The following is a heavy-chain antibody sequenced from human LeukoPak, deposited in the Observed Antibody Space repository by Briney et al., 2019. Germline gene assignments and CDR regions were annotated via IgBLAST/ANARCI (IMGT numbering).Heavy chain of an antibody. CDR2: ISGSGGST. CDR1: GFTFSSYA. Sequence: PGGSLRLSCAASGFTFSSYAMSWVRQAPGKGLEWVSAISGSGGSTYYADSVKGRFTISRDNSKNTLYLQMNSLRAEDTAVYYCAKGFGHYDSSGYHDDAFDIWGQGTMVTVSS. D-gene: IGHD3-22*01. V-gene: IGHV3-23*01. J-gene: IGHJ3*02. CDR3: AKGFGHYDSSGYHDDAFDI.